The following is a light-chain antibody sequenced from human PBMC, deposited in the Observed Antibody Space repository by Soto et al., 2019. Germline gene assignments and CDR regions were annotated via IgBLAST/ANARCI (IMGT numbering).Light chain of an antibody. CDR2: EVS. J-gene: IGLJ1*01. CDR3: RSYAGSNNLYV. CDR1: SSDIGVYNY. V-gene: IGLV2-8*01. Sequence: QSVLTQPPSASGSPGQSVTISWTGTSSDIGVYNYVSWYQQHPGKAPKLMIYEVSKRPSGVPDRFSGSKSGNTASLTVSGLQAEDEADYYCRSYAGSNNLYVFGTGSKVP.